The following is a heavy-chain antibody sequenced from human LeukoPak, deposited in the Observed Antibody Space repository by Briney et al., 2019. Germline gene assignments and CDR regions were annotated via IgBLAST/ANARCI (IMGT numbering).Heavy chain of an antibody. Sequence: PGGSLRLSCVASGFTFRTYAMAWVRQAPGKGLEWVSVIYSGGDTYYADSVKGRFTISRDKSKNTLYLEMNSLRAEDTAVYYCARDGYSGYDFDHWGQGTLVTVSS. V-gene: IGHV3-66*01. D-gene: IGHD5-12*01. CDR2: IYSGGDT. CDR1: GFTFRTYA. CDR3: ARDGYSGYDFDH. J-gene: IGHJ5*02.